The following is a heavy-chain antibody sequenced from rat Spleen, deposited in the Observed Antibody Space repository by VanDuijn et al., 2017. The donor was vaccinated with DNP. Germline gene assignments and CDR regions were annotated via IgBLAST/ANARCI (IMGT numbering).Heavy chain of an antibody. CDR1: GFTFSNYG. Sequence: EVQLVESGGGLVQPGRSMKLSCAASGFTFSNYGKAWVRQAPKKGLEWVAYISYDGGSTYYRDSVKGRFTISRDNAKSTLYLQMDSLRSEETATYYCTTLQWHYFDYWGQGVMVTVSS. D-gene: IGHD1-1*01. J-gene: IGHJ2*01. V-gene: IGHV5-20*01. CDR2: ISYDGGST. CDR3: TTLQWHYFDY.